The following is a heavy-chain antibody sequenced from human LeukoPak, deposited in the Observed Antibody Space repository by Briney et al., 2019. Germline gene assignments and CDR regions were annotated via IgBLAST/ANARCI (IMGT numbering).Heavy chain of an antibody. CDR2: MNPNSGNT. CDR1: GYTFTSYD. J-gene: IGHJ4*02. Sequence: ASVKVSCKASGYTFTSYDINWVRQATGQGLEWIGWMNPNSGNTGYAQKFQGRVTMTRNTSISTAYMELSSLRSEDTAVYYCARAGSSWLTGEMIDYWGQGTLVTVSS. CDR3: ARAGSSWLTGEMIDY. V-gene: IGHV1-8*01. D-gene: IGHD6-13*01.